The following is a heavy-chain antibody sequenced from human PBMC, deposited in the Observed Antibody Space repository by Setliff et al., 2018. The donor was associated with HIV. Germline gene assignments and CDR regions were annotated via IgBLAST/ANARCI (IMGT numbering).Heavy chain of an antibody. D-gene: IGHD1-1*01. J-gene: IGHJ4*02. Sequence: GGSLRLSCVTSGFTFSTFAMHWVRQAPGKGLEWVSVISYDGSRTFYADSVKGRFTISRDNAKNSLFLQMNSLRAEDTAVYYCARETGPIDYWGQGTLVTVSS. V-gene: IGHV3-30*07. CDR1: GFTFSTFA. CDR2: ISYDGSRT. CDR3: ARETGPIDY.